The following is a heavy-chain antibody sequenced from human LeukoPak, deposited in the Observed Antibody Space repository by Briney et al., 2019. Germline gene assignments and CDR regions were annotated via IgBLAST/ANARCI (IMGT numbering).Heavy chain of an antibody. Sequence: ASVTVSCKTSGYVFSDSAMHWVRQAPGQRLEWMGWINAGNGYTRYSQKFQGRVTMTRDTSASTVYMQLRSLRSEDTAVYYCARGANYYDSSGSSNWLDPWGRGTQVTVSS. CDR2: INAGNGYT. CDR3: ARGANYYDSSGSSNWLDP. D-gene: IGHD3-22*01. CDR1: GYVFSDSA. V-gene: IGHV1-3*01. J-gene: IGHJ5*02.